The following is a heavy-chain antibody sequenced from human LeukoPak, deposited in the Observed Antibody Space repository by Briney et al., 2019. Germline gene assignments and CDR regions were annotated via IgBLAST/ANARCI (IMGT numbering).Heavy chain of an antibody. CDR3: ARSIAAAGGGAPLGY. CDR2: IYYSGST. CDR1: GGSISSSSYY. J-gene: IGHJ4*02. Sequence: PSETLSLTCTVSGGSISSSSYYWGWIRQPPGKGLEWIGSIYYSGSTYYNPSLKSRVTISVDTSKNQFSLKLSSVTAADTAVYYCARSIAAAGGGAPLGYWGQGTLVTVSS. D-gene: IGHD6-13*01. V-gene: IGHV4-39*07.